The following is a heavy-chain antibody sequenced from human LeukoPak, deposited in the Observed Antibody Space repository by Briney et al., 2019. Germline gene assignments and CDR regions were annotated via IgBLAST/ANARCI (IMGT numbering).Heavy chain of an antibody. CDR2: ISGDAGRT. J-gene: IGHJ4*02. D-gene: IGHD5-12*01. V-gene: IGHV3-23*01. CDR1: GFTFSSYG. CDR3: AKDGAWLRFDD. Sequence: GGTLRLSCAASGFTFSSYGMNWVRQAPGKGLEWVSGISGDAGRTYYADSVKGRFTIYRDDSKNTLYLQMKNLRAEDTAVYYCAKDGAWLRFDDWGQGILVTVSS.